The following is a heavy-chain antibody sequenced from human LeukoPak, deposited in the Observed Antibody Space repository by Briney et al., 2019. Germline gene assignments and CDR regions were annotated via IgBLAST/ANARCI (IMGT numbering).Heavy chain of an antibody. CDR1: GGSFSGYY. Sequence: PSETLSLTCAVYGGSFSGYYWSWIRQPPGKGLEWIGEINHSGSTNYNPSLKSRVTMSVDTSKNQFSLKLSSVTAADTAVYYCARERPYYYDSSGRLLHYYYYYMDVWGKGTTVTISS. CDR3: ARERPYYYDSSGRLLHYYYYYMDV. J-gene: IGHJ6*03. D-gene: IGHD3-22*01. CDR2: INHSGST. V-gene: IGHV4-34*01.